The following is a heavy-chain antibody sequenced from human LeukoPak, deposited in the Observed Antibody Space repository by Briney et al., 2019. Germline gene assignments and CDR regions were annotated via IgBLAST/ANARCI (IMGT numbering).Heavy chain of an antibody. CDR2: INPNSGGT. V-gene: IGHV1-2*06. CDR3: ARVRRGELDY. Sequence: ASVKVSCKASGYTFTGYYMHWVRQAPGRGLEWMGRINPNSGGTNYAQKFQGRVTMTRGTSISTAYMELSRLRSDDTAVYYSARVRRGELDYWGQGTLVTVSS. J-gene: IGHJ4*02. CDR1: GYTFTGYY. D-gene: IGHD7-27*01.